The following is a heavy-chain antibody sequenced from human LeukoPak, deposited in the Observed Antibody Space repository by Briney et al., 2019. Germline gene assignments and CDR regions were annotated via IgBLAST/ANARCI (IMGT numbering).Heavy chain of an antibody. D-gene: IGHD2-15*01. Sequence: PGGSLSLSCVASGFSVGSYHMSWVPPAPGQGREWVSVISSYSGRKYYTDPVRGRFTTTRDNYKNILDLKMNGLGVEDSAVYYCARRIGDCRAGVGNDYWGQGTLVTVSS. CDR2: ISSYSGRK. CDR3: ARRIGDCRAGVGNDY. J-gene: IGHJ4*02. CDR1: GFSVGSYH. V-gene: IGHV3-23*01.